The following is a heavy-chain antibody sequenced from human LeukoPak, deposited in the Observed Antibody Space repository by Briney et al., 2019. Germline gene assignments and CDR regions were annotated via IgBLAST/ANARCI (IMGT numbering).Heavy chain of an antibody. V-gene: IGHV4-4*07. J-gene: IGHJ5*02. D-gene: IGHD2-2*01. CDR1: GVSISSSY. Sequence: SETLSLTCTVSGVSISSSYWSWIRQPAGKGLEWIGRIYSSGSTNYNPSLKSRVTMSVDTSKNQFSLKLSSVTAADAAVYYCARGFTSAINWFDPWGQGALVTVPS. CDR2: IYSSGST. CDR3: ARGFTSAINWFDP.